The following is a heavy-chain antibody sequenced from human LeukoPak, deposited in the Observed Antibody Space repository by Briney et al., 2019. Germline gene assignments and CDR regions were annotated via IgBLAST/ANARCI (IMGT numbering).Heavy chain of an antibody. V-gene: IGHV3-7*03. Sequence: RGSLRLSCAASGFTFSTYWMSWVRQAPGKGLEWVANIKQDGSEKYYVDSVKGRFTISRDNAKNSLYLQMNSLRAEDTAVYYCASLAAADYFDYWGQGTLVTVSS. CDR2: IKQDGSEK. J-gene: IGHJ4*02. CDR3: ASLAAADYFDY. CDR1: GFTFSTYW. D-gene: IGHD6-13*01.